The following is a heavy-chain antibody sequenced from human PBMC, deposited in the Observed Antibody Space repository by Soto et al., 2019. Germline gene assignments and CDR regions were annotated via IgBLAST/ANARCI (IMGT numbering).Heavy chain of an antibody. J-gene: IGHJ5*02. V-gene: IGHV1-69*12. Sequence: QVQLVQSGAEVKKPGSSVKVSCKASGGTFSSYAISWVRQAPGQGLEWMGGIIPIFGTANYAQKFQGRVTITADESTSTAYMELSSLRSEDTAVYYCARDRIDGYNFGYNWFDPWGQGTLVTVSS. CDR3: ARDRIDGYNFGYNWFDP. D-gene: IGHD5-12*01. CDR1: GGTFSSYA. CDR2: IIPIFGTA.